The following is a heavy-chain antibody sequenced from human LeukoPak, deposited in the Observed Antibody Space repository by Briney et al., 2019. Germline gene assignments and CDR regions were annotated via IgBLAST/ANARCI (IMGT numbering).Heavy chain of an antibody. CDR1: GGSISSSSYY. V-gene: IGHV4-61*05. J-gene: IGHJ4*02. CDR3: ARDDGYSRYFDY. Sequence: PSETLSLTCTVSGGSISSSSYYWGWIRQPPGKGLEWIGYIYYSGSTNYNPSLKSRVTISVDTSKNQFSLKLSSVTAADTAVYYCARDDGYSRYFDYWGQGTLVTVSS. CDR2: IYYSGST. D-gene: IGHD6-13*01.